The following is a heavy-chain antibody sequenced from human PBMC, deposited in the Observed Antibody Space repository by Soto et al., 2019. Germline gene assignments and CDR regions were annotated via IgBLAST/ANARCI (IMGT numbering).Heavy chain of an antibody. CDR2: IYPSGST. Sequence: SETLSLTCTVSGDSISSGGYYWSWIRQHPGRGLEWIGYIYPSGSTSFNPSLRSRVTLSVDVSKNQFSLQLSSVTAADTAVYYCARGDTSAVIWFDPWGQGTLVTVSS. V-gene: IGHV4-31*02. CDR3: ARGDTSAVIWFDP. J-gene: IGHJ5*02. CDR1: GDSISSGGYY. D-gene: IGHD5-18*01.